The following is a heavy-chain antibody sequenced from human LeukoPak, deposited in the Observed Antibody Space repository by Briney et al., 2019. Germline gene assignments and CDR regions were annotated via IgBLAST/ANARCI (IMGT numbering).Heavy chain of an antibody. CDR2: ITGSDGTS. CDR3: ATGGPLDHYDSTGSH. D-gene: IGHD3-22*01. V-gene: IGHV3-23*01. J-gene: IGHJ4*02. CDR1: GFTFTNYA. Sequence: GPSLRLSCVASGFTFTNYAMSWVRQAPGKGLEGVSAITGSDGTSHYADSVKGRFTISRDNSKHTLYLQMNSLRAEDTAVYYCATGGPLDHYDSTGSHWGQGTLVTVSS.